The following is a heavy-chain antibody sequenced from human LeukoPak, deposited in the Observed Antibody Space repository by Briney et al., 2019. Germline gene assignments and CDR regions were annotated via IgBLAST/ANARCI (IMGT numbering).Heavy chain of an antibody. Sequence: GGSLRLSCAASGFTFSSYSMNWVRQAPGKGLEWVSYISSSSSTIYYADSVKGRFTISRDNVKNSVYLQMNSLRAEDTAVYYCARRAGAYSHPYDYWGQGTLVTVSS. CDR2: ISSSSSTI. J-gene: IGHJ4*02. V-gene: IGHV3-48*01. CDR3: ARRAGAYSHPYDY. CDR1: GFTFSSYS. D-gene: IGHD4/OR15-4a*01.